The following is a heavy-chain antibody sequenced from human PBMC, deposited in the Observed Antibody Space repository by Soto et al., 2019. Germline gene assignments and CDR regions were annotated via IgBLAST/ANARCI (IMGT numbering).Heavy chain of an antibody. Sequence: QVQLVESGGGVVQPGRSLRLSCEVSGFTLSSYAMHWVRQAPGKGLEWVAVISYDGNNKYYTDSVKGRFTISRDNSKNTLYLQMNSLRTEDTAVYYCARNCSGDNCYLPFDYWGQGTLVTVSS. CDR1: GFTLSSYA. J-gene: IGHJ4*02. CDR2: ISYDGNNK. CDR3: ARNCSGDNCYLPFDY. V-gene: IGHV3-30-3*01. D-gene: IGHD2-15*01.